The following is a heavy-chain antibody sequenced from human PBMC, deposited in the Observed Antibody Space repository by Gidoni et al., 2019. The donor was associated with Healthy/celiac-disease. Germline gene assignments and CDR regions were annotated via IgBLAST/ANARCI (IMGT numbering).Heavy chain of an antibody. V-gene: IGHV3-43*01. D-gene: IGHD3-22*01. CDR3: AKTLYDSSGYDFPPDY. J-gene: IGHJ4*02. CDR2: ISWDGGST. Sequence: VQLLESGGVVVQPGGSLRLSFAASGFTFDDYPMQWVRQAPGKGLEWVSLISWDGGSTYYADPVKGRVTISRDNSKNSLYLQMNSLRTEDTVLYYWAKTLYDSSGYDFPPDYWGQGTLVTVSS. CDR1: GFTFDDYP.